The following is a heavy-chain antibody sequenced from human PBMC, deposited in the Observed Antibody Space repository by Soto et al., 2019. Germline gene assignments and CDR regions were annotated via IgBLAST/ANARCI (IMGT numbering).Heavy chain of an antibody. D-gene: IGHD6-13*01. Sequence: SETLSLTCTVSGGSISSGGYYWSWLRPHPGKGLEWVGYIYYSGSTNYNPSLKSRVTISVDTSKNQFSLKLSSVTAADTAVYYCARDLTAAGLVDYWGQGTLVTVSS. CDR3: ARDLTAAGLVDY. CDR1: GGSISSGGYY. CDR2: IYYSGST. J-gene: IGHJ4*02. V-gene: IGHV4-61*08.